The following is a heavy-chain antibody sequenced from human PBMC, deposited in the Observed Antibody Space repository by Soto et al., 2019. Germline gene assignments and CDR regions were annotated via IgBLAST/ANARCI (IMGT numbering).Heavy chain of an antibody. J-gene: IGHJ4*02. CDR3: ARDGGLGAVAVDY. Sequence: QLQLQESGSGLVKPSQTMSLTCAVSGGSISSGGYSWSWIRQPPGKGLAWIGYIYHSGSTYYNPSLRSRVTIAVDRSKYQFALKLRSVTAADTAVYYCARDGGLGAVAVDYWGQGTLVTVSS. V-gene: IGHV4-30-2*01. D-gene: IGHD6-19*01. CDR1: GGSISSGGYS. CDR2: IYHSGST.